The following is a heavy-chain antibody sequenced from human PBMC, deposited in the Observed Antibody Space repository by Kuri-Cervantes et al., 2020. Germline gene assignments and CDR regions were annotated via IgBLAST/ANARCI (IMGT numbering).Heavy chain of an antibody. CDR1: GFTFSSYA. CDR2: ISYDGSNK. CDR3: ARERRASSSLPYDAFDI. Sequence: GESLKISCAASGFTFSSYAMHWVRQAPGKGLEWVAVISYDGSNKYYADSVKGRFTISRDNSKNTLCLQMNSLRAEDTAVYYCARERRASSSLPYDAFDIWGQGTMVTVSS. J-gene: IGHJ3*02. D-gene: IGHD6-13*01. V-gene: IGHV3-30*07.